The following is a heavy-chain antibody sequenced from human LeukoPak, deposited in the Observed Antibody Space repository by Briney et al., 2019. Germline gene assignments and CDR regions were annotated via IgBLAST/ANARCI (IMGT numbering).Heavy chain of an antibody. CDR1: GGTFSSYA. J-gene: IGHJ4*02. CDR3: AKTRDYYYDSSGYYDY. CDR2: ITPILGIA. Sequence: ASVKVSCKASGGTFSSYAISWVRQAPGQGLEWMGRITPILGIANYAQKFQGRVTITADKSTSTAYMELSSLRSEDTAVYYCAKTRDYYYDSSGYYDYWGQGTLVTVSS. D-gene: IGHD3-22*01. V-gene: IGHV1-69*04.